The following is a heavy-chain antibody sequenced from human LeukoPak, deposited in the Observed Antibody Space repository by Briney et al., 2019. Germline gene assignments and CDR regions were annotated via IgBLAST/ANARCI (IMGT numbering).Heavy chain of an antibody. CDR1: GFTFRNYW. D-gene: IGHD6-19*01. CDR3: VRNLAVAGTCFDS. CDR2: IKQDGSDR. Sequence: GGSLRLSCAASGFTFRNYWVSRVRQAPGTGLEWVANIKQDGSDRNYVTSVRGRFTISRDNAESSLFLQMNSLRAEDTAVYYCVRNLAVAGTCFDSWGQGTLVTVSS. V-gene: IGHV3-7*03. J-gene: IGHJ5*01.